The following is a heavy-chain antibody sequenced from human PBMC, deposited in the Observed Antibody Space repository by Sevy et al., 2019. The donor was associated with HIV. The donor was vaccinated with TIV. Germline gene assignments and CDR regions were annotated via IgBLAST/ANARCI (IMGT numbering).Heavy chain of an antibody. CDR1: GGSISSSSYY. V-gene: IGHV4-39*01. D-gene: IGHD5-18*01. CDR3: ARPRGYSSGYFDY. CDR2: IYYSGST. J-gene: IGHJ4*02. Sequence: SETLSLTCTVSGGSISSSSYYWGWIRQPPGKGLEWIGSIYYSGSTYYNPSLKSRVTISVDTSKNQFSLKLSSVTAADTAVYYCARPRGYSSGYFDYWGQGTLVTVST.